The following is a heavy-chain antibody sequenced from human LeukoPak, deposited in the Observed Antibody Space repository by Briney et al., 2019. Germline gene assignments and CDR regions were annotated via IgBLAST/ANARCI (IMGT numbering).Heavy chain of an antibody. D-gene: IGHD5-18*01. CDR1: GFTFSSYE. V-gene: IGHV3-48*03. CDR3: AKYLGKYSYGYSGLDY. CDR2: INTNGRTK. J-gene: IGHJ4*02. Sequence: GGSLRLSCAPSGFTFSSYEMNWVRLAPGKGLEWLSYINTNGRTKSYSDSVRGRFTISRDNAKNSLYLQMSSLRAEDTAVYFCAKYLGKYSYGYSGLDYWGQGTLVTVSS.